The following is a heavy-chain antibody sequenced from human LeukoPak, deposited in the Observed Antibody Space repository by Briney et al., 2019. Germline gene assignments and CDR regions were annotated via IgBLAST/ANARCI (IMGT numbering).Heavy chain of an antibody. CDR2: IITIFGTA. CDR3: AEVHHCSSTSCPPGYFDY. Sequence: GASVKVSCKASGGTFSSYAISWVRQAPGQGLEWMGGIITIFGTANYAQKFQGRVTITADESTSTAYMELSSLRSEDTAVYYCAEVHHCSSTSCPPGYFDYWGQGTLVTVSS. D-gene: IGHD2-2*01. CDR1: GGTFSSYA. J-gene: IGHJ4*02. V-gene: IGHV1-69*13.